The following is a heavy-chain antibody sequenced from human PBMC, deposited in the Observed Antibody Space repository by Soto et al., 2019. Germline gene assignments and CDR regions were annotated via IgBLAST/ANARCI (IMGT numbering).Heavy chain of an antibody. CDR1: GGTFSSYA. CDR2: IIPIFGTA. Sequence: SVKVSCKASGGTFSSYAISWVRQAPGQRLEWMGGIIPIFGTANYAQKFQGRVTITADESTSTAYMELSSLRSEDTAVYYCARGSYCTNGVCYVMNQVLSRAERLECAMDVWGQGTTGNVSS. V-gene: IGHV1-69*13. J-gene: IGHJ6*02. CDR3: ARGSYCTNGVCYVMNQVLSRAERLECAMDV. D-gene: IGHD2-8*01.